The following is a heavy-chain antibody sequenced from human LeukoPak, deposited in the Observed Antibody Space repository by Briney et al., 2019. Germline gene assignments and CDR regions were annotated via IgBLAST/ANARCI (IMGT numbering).Heavy chain of an antibody. V-gene: IGHV4-39*01. J-gene: IGHJ5*02. CDR1: GGSISSSSYY. D-gene: IGHD1-14*01. CDR3: ARHENPWARFDP. Sequence: SETLSLTCTVSGGSISSSSYYWGWLRQPPGKGLEWIGSIYYSGSTYYNPSLKSRVTISVDTSKNQFSLKLSSATAADTAVYYCARHENPWARFDPWGQGTLVTVSS. CDR2: IYYSGST.